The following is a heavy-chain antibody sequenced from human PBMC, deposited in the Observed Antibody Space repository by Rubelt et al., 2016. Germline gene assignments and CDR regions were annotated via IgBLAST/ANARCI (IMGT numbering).Heavy chain of an antibody. V-gene: IGHV3-53*01. CDR2: IYSGGST. Sequence: WVRQAPGKGLEWVSVIYSGGSTYYADSVKGRFTISRDNSKNTLYLQMNSLRAEDTAVYYCATSGGNGGDFDYWGQGTLVTVSS. D-gene: IGHD4-23*01. J-gene: IGHJ4*02. CDR3: ATSGGNGGDFDY.